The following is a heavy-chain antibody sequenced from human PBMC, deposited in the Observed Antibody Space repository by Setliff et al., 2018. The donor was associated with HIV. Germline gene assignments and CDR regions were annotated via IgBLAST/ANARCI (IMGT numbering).Heavy chain of an antibody. CDR2: IFSSGST. V-gene: IGHV4-59*12. D-gene: IGHD6-13*01. CDR3: ARSDGGAAADNYYYYYMDV. Sequence: SETLSLTCTVSGGSISNYYWSWLRQPPGKRLEWIGYIFSSGSTNYNSSLKSRVTILVDTSKNQFSLKLNSVTAADTAVYYCARSDGGAAADNYYYYYMDVWGKGTTVTVSS. CDR1: GGSISNYY. J-gene: IGHJ6*03.